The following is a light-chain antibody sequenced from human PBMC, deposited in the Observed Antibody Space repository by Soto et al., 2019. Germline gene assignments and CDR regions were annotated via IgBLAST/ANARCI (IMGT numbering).Light chain of an antibody. J-gene: IGKJ4*01. CDR2: AAS. V-gene: IGKV1-9*01. CDR3: QQRNSYPLT. CDR1: QGISSY. Sequence: IQLTQSPSSLSASVGDRVTITCRDSQGISSYLAWYQQKPGQAPKLLIYAASTLQSGVPSRFSGSGSWTDFTLTISSLPPEDFATYYCQQRNSYPLTFGGGTKVEIK.